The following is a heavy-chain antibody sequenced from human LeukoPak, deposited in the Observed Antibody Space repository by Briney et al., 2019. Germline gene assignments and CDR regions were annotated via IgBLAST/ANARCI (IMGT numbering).Heavy chain of an antibody. J-gene: IGHJ4*02. CDR1: GGSFSGYY. CDR2: INHSGST. D-gene: IGHD6-13*01. Sequence: SQTLSLTCAAYGGSFSGYYWSWIRQPPGQGLEWIGEINHSGSTNYNPSLKSRVSISVDSSKNQFSLKVSSVTAADTAVYYCARGSDTAAGLYWGQGTLVTVSS. CDR3: ARGSDTAAGLY. V-gene: IGHV4-34*01.